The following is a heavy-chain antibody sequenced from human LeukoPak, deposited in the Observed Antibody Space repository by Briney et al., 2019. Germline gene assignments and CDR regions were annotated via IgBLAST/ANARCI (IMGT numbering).Heavy chain of an antibody. CDR3: ARGGDIVVVVAARDWYFDL. J-gene: IGHJ2*01. CDR2: IWYDGSNK. V-gene: IGHV3-33*08. D-gene: IGHD2-15*01. Sequence: GGSLRLSCAASGITFTIAGMHWVRQAPGKGLEWVAVIWYDGSNKYYADSVKGRFTISRDNSKNTLYLQMNSLRAEDTAVYYGARGGDIVVVVAARDWYFDLWGRGTLVTVSS. CDR1: GITFTIAG.